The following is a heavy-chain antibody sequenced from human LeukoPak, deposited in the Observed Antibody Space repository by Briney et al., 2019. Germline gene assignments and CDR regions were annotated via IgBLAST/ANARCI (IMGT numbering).Heavy chain of an antibody. Sequence: QSGGPLRLSCAASGFTFSSYSMNWVRQAPGKGLEWVSYISSSSSTIYYADSVKGRFTISRDNAKNSLYLQMNSLRAEDTAVYYCARDPQSVGWAFFDYWGQGTLVTVSS. V-gene: IGHV3-48*01. CDR1: GFTFSSYS. D-gene: IGHD6-19*01. J-gene: IGHJ4*02. CDR3: ARDPQSVGWAFFDY. CDR2: ISSSSSTI.